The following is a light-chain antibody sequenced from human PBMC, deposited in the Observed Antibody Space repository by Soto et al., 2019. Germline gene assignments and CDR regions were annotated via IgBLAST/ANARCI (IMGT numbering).Light chain of an antibody. Sequence: QSALTQPRSVSGSPGQSVTISCTGTSSDVGGYNYVSWYQQRPGKAPKLMIYDVSKRPSGVPDRFSGSKSGNTASLTISGLQAEDEADYYCCSYAGSYVFGTGTKLTVL. J-gene: IGLJ1*01. CDR2: DVS. CDR3: CSYAGSYV. CDR1: SSDVGGYNY. V-gene: IGLV2-11*01.